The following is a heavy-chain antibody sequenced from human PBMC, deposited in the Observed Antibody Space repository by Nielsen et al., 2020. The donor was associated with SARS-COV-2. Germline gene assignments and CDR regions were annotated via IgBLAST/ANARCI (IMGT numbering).Heavy chain of an antibody. J-gene: IGHJ4*02. D-gene: IGHD6-19*01. CDR3: AKDLAYSSGWYV. Sequence: LKISCAASGFTFDDYAMHWVRQAPGKGLEWVSGISWNSGSIGYADSVKGRFTISRDNAKNSLYLQMNSLRAEDTALYYCAKDLAYSSGWYVWGQGTLVTVSS. CDR1: GFTFDDYA. V-gene: IGHV3-9*01. CDR2: ISWNSGSI.